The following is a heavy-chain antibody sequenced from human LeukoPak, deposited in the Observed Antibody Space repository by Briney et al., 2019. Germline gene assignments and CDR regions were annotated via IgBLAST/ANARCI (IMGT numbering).Heavy chain of an antibody. CDR2: RKPDGSGK. V-gene: IGHV3-7*04. D-gene: IGHD3-16*01. J-gene: IGHJ4*02. CDR1: GFTFSRYW. CDR3: ARWGGGFDY. Sequence: GGSLRLSCAASGFTFSRYWMSWVRQAPGKGLELVANRKPDGSGKYFVDSVRGRFTISRDNAMNSLYLQMNSLRAEDTAMYFCARWGGGFDYWGQGTLVTVSS.